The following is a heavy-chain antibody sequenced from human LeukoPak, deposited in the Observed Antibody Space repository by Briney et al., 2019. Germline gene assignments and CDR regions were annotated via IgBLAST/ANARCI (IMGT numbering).Heavy chain of an antibody. V-gene: IGHV3-53*01. Sequence: GGSLRLSCAASGLTVSKNYMSWVRQAPGKGLESVSVIYSGGSTYYADSVKGRFTISRDNSKNTLYLQMNSLRAEDTAVYYCAKDRSDGGFDYWGQGTLVTVSS. CDR3: AKDRSDGGFDY. J-gene: IGHJ4*02. CDR2: IYSGGST. CDR1: GLTVSKNY.